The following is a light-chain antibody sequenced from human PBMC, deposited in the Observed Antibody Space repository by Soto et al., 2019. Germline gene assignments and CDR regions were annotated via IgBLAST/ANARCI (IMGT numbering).Light chain of an antibody. J-gene: IGKJ4*01. CDR1: QGIAPY. CDR3: QKYNSAPLT. CDR2: ATS. Sequence: DVQMTQSPSSLSAFVGDRVTITCRASQGIAPYLAWFQQKPGKVPKLLIYATSTLQSGVPSRFSGSGSGTDFTRTINILQPEDVGTYYFQKYNSAPLTFGGGTKVEIK. V-gene: IGKV1-27*01.